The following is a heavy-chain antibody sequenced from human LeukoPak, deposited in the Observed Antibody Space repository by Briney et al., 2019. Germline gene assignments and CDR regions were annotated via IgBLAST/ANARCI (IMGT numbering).Heavy chain of an antibody. CDR2: ISGSGGST. Sequence: GGSLRLSCAASGFTFSSYAMSWVRQAPGKGLEWVSAISGSGGSTYYADSVKGRFTISRDNSKNTLYLQMNSLRAEDTAVYYRARVRGHLAYGYLDYWGQGTLVTVSS. CDR3: ARVRGHLAYGYLDY. V-gene: IGHV3-23*01. D-gene: IGHD2-21*01. J-gene: IGHJ4*02. CDR1: GFTFSSYA.